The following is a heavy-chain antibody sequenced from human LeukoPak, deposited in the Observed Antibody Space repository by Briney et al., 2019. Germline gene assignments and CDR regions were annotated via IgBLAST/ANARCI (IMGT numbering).Heavy chain of an antibody. CDR2: ISAYNGNT. J-gene: IGHJ4*02. CDR1: GYTFTSYG. Sequence: ASVKVSCKASGYTFTSYGISWVRQAPGQGLEWMGWISAYNGNTNYAQKLQGRVTMTTDTSTSIAYMELRSLRSDDTAVYYCARVMRYYDSFDYWGQGTLVTVSS. CDR3: ARVMRYYDSFDY. V-gene: IGHV1-18*01. D-gene: IGHD3-22*01.